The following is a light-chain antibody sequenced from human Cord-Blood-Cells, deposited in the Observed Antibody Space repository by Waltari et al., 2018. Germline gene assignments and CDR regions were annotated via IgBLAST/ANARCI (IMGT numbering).Light chain of an antibody. CDR2: GAS. CDR1: QSVSSN. J-gene: IGKJ4*01. V-gene: IGKV3-15*01. CDR3: QQYNNLPLT. Sequence: EIVMTQSPATLSVSPGERATLSCRASQSVSSNLAWYQKKPGQAPRLLIYGASTRATGSPARFSGSGSGTEFTLTISSLQSEDFAVYYCQQYNNLPLTFGGGTKVEIK.